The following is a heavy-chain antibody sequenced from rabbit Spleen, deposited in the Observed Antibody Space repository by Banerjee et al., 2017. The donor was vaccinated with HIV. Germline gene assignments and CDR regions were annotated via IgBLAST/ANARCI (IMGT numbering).Heavy chain of an antibody. D-gene: IGHD4-1*01. V-gene: IGHV1S40*01. CDR2: IYAGSSGST. J-gene: IGHJ4*01. CDR3: ARELAGVIGWNFNL. CDR1: EFSFSNGYD. Sequence: QSLEESGGDLVKPGASLTLTCKASEFSFSNGYDMCWVRLVPGQGLERTACIYAGSSGSTNYAPWAKGRFTFSKTSSTTVTLQMTRLTAADTASYFCARELAGVIGWNFNLWGQGTLVTVS.